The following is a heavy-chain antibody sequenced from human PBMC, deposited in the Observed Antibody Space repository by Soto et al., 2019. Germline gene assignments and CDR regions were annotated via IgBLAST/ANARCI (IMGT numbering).Heavy chain of an antibody. Sequence: PGGSLRLSCAASGFTFGSYWMSWVRQAPGKGLEWVANIKQDGSEKYYVDSVKGRFTISRDNAKNSLYLQMNSLRAEDTAVYYCARAKGYCSSTSCYQTYHYYYYSMDVWGKVTMVTGSS. CDR2: IKQDGSEK. CDR3: ARAKGYCSSTSCYQTYHYYYYSMDV. J-gene: IGHJ6*03. CDR1: GFTFGSYW. V-gene: IGHV3-7*01. D-gene: IGHD2-2*01.